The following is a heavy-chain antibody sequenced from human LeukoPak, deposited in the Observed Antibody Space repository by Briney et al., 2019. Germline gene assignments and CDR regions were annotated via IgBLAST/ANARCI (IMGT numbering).Heavy chain of an antibody. Sequence: QPGGSLRLSCAASGFTFSSYWMSWVRQAPGKGLEWVANIKHDGSEKYYVDSVKGRFTISRDNAKNSLYLQMNSLRAEDTAVYDCARERQQLALYYYYYYMDVWGKGTTVTVSS. CDR3: ARERQQLALYYYYYYMDV. J-gene: IGHJ6*03. V-gene: IGHV3-7*01. CDR1: GFTFSSYW. CDR2: IKHDGSEK. D-gene: IGHD6-13*01.